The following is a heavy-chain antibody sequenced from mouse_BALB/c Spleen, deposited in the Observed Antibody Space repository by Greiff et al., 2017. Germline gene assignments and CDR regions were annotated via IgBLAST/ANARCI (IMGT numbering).Heavy chain of an antibody. Sequence: VQLKQSGPELVKPGASVKISCKASGYSFTGYFMNWVMQSHGKSLEWIGRINPYNGDTFYNQKFKGKATLTVDKSSSTAHMELRSLASEDSAVYYCAREGAYYDYDEGYAMDYWGQGTSVTVSS. CDR1: GYSFTGYF. J-gene: IGHJ4*01. D-gene: IGHD2-4*01. CDR3: AREGAYYDYDEGYAMDY. CDR2: INPYNGDT. V-gene: IGHV1-20*02.